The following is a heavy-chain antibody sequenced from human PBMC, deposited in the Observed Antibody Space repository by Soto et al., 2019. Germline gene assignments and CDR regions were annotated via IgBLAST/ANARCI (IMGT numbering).Heavy chain of an antibody. V-gene: IGHV1-18*01. Sequence: ASVKVSCKASGYTFTSYGISWVRQAPGQGLEWMGWISAYNGNTNYAQKLQGRVTMTTDTSTSTAYMELRSLRSDDTAVYYCARDSHYYGSGSYPTYYGMDVWGQGTTVTVSS. D-gene: IGHD3-10*01. CDR3: ARDSHYYGSGSYPTYYGMDV. CDR1: GYTFTSYG. CDR2: ISAYNGNT. J-gene: IGHJ6*02.